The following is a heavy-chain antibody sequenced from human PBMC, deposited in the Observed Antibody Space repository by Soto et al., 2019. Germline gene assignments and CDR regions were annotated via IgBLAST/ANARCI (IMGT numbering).Heavy chain of an antibody. CDR2: ISAYNGNT. D-gene: IGHD6-13*01. CDR1: GYTFTSYG. V-gene: IGHV1-18*01. Sequence: ASVKVSCKASGYTFTSYGISWVRQAPGQGLEWMGWISAYNGNTNYAQKLQGRVTMTTDTSTSTAYMELRSLRSDDTAVYYCARVPSAPRIAAAGNNWFDPWGQGTLVTVSS. CDR3: ARVPSAPRIAAAGNNWFDP. J-gene: IGHJ5*02.